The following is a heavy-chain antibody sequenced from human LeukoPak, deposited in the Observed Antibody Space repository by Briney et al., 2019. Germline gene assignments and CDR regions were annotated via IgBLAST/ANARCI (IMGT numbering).Heavy chain of an antibody. D-gene: IGHD3-22*01. V-gene: IGHV4-39*01. J-gene: IGHJ4*02. CDR3: ARRGPYYDSRTYYFDS. Sequence: SETLSLTCTVSGGSIDSMSYYWGWIRQPPGMALEWIGSVYYSGSTYYDPSLKSRVTISVDTSKNQFSLKLTSVTAADTAVYYCARRGPYYDSRTYYFDSWGQGTPVTVSS. CDR1: GGSIDSMSYY. CDR2: VYYSGST.